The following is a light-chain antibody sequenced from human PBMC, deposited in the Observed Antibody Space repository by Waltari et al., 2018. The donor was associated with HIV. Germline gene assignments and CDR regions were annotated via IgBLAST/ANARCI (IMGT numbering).Light chain of an antibody. CDR1: QSVLYSSDNKNY. CDR2: WAS. Sequence: QSPDSLAVSLGERDTINCKSSQSVLYSSDNKNYLAWYQQKAGQPPKLLIYWASTRESGVPDRFSGSGSGTDFTLTISSLQAEDVAFYYCQQYYTTVPLTFGGGTKVEIK. J-gene: IGKJ4*01. CDR3: QQYYTTVPLT. V-gene: IGKV4-1*01.